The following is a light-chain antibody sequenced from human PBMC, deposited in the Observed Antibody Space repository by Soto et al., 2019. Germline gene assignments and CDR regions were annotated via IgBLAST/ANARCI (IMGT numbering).Light chain of an antibody. V-gene: IGLV2-8*01. CDR1: SSDVGGYNY. CDR3: SSYAGSNNYV. CDR2: EVS. Sequence: QSVLTQPPSASGSPGQSVTISCTGTSSDVGGYNYVSWYQQHPGKAPNLMIYEVSKRPSGVPDRFSGSKSGNTASLTVSGLQAEDEADYYRSSYAGSNNYVFGTGTKLTVL. J-gene: IGLJ1*01.